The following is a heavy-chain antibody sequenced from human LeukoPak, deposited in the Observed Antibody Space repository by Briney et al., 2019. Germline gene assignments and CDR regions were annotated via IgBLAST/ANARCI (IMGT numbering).Heavy chain of an antibody. CDR3: ARHSSSWSGHVIDY. Sequence: SETLSLTCTVSGGSISSYYWSWIRQPPGKGLEWIGYIYYSGSTNYNPSLKSRATISVDTSKNQFSLKLSSVTAADTAVHYCARHSSSWSGHVIDYWGQGTLVTVSS. CDR2: IYYSGST. D-gene: IGHD6-13*01. CDR1: GGSISSYY. V-gene: IGHV4-59*08. J-gene: IGHJ4*02.